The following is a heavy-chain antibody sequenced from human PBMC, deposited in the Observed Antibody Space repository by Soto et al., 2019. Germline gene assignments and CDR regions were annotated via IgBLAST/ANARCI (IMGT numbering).Heavy chain of an antibody. CDR2: ISYDGSNK. D-gene: IGHD6-13*01. J-gene: IGHJ4*02. Sequence: QVQLVESGGGVVQPGRSLRLSCAASGFTFSSYGMHWVRQAPGKGLEWVAVISYDGSNKYYADSVKGRFTISRDNSKNTLYLQMNSLRAEDTAVYYCAKDRRQPEYYFDYWGQGTLVTVSS. V-gene: IGHV3-30*18. CDR3: AKDRRQPEYYFDY. CDR1: GFTFSSYG.